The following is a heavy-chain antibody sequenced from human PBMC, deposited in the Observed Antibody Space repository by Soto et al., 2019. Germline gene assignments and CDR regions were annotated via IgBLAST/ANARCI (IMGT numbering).Heavy chain of an antibody. J-gene: IGHJ6*02. D-gene: IGHD2-2*01. V-gene: IGHV1-46*01. CDR1: GYTFTSYY. CDR3: ARDLPIVLVPAAADPPNMDV. Sequence: GASVKVSCKASGYTFTSYYMHWVRQAPGQGLEWMGIINPSGGSTSYAQKFQGRVTMTRDTSTSTVYMELSSLRSEDTAVYYCARDLPIVLVPAAADPPNMDVWGQGTTVTVSS. CDR2: INPSGGST.